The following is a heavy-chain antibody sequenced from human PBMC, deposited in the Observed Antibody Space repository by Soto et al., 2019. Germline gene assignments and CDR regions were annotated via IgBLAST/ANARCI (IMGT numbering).Heavy chain of an antibody. Sequence: QITLKESGPTLVKPTQTLTLTCTLSGFSLSTSGVGVGWIRKPPGKALEWLALIYWDDDKRYSPSLKSRLTVTKATSNTPVAMTMTNIDPVDTATYCCARSRGRFRSFDYWGQGTLVTVSS. V-gene: IGHV2-5*02. CDR2: IYWDDDK. D-gene: IGHD1-26*01. J-gene: IGHJ4*02. CDR1: GFSLSTSGVG. CDR3: ARSRGRFRSFDY.